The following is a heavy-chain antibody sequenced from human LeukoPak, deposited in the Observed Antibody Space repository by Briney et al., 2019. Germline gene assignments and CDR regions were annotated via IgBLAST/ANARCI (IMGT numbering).Heavy chain of an antibody. V-gene: IGHV3-21*01. CDR1: GFTFRSYS. CDR3: AELGITMIGGV. J-gene: IGHJ6*04. D-gene: IGHD3-10*02. Sequence: GGSLRLSCAASGFTFRSYSMNWVREAPGKGLEWGSSISSSSSYIYYADSVKGRFTISRDNAKNSLYLQMNSLRAEDTAVYYCAELGITMIGGVWGKGTTVTISS. CDR2: ISSSSSYI.